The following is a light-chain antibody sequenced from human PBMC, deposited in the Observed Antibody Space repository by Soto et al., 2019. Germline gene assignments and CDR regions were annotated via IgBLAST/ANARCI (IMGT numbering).Light chain of an antibody. Sequence: QTVLTQPPSASGTPGQRVTISCSGSSSNIGSYTVNWYQQLPGAAPKLLIYINDQRPSGVPDRFSGSKSGTSASLAISGLQSEDEADYYCAAWDDSLTGVVFGGGTKLTVL. V-gene: IGLV1-44*01. CDR2: IND. J-gene: IGLJ2*01. CDR3: AAWDDSLTGVV. CDR1: SSNIGSYT.